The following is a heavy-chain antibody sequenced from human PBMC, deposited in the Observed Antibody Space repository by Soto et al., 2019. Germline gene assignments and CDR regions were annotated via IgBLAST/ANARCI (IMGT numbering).Heavy chain of an antibody. J-gene: IGHJ4*02. CDR1: GSRFSNYV. V-gene: IGHV1-69*06. Sequence: SVKVSCKVSGSRFSNYVISWVRQAPGHGLEWLGRIIPIFNSTKYAQNFQDRVTITADKSTSTASLELSSLRSDDTAVYYCAREGRGKKAGYNGLVSLGYWGQGTLVTVSS. D-gene: IGHD2-2*02. CDR3: AREGRGKKAGYNGLVSLGY. CDR2: IIPIFNST.